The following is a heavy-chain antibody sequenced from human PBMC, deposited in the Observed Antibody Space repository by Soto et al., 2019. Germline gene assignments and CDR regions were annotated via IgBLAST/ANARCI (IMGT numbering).Heavy chain of an antibody. V-gene: IGHV3-7*01. J-gene: IGHJ4*02. D-gene: IGHD6-13*01. CDR3: ARGSSGWYLPDY. Sequence: GGSLRLSCVASGFTFSSYWMNWVRQAPGKGLEWVANIKQHGSEENYVDSVKGRFTISRDNAKSSLYLQMDSLRAEDTAVYYCARGSSGWYLPDYWGQGTLVTVSS. CDR1: GFTFSSYW. CDR2: IKQHGSEE.